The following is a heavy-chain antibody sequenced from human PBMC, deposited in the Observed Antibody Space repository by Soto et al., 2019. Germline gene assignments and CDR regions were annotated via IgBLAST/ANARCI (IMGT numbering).Heavy chain of an antibody. CDR3: EKDPRQCLPFFAY. D-gene: IGHD2-2*01. V-gene: IGHV3-23*01. CDR1: GFPFTIYA. J-gene: IGHJ4*02. CDR2: ISGSGGTT. Sequence: PGGSLRLSCAVSGFPFTIYAMSWVRQAPGKGLEWVSGISGSGGTTYYADSVKGRFTISRDNSKNTLFLQMNSLRAGDTAVYYWEKDPRQCLPFFAYWGQGALVPVSS.